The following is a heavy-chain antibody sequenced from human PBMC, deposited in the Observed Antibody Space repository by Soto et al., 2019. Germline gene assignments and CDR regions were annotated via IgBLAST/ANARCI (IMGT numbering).Heavy chain of an antibody. CDR1: GGPIRSSSHY. CDR2: SDESGDS. J-gene: IGHJ4*02. V-gene: IGHV4-39*02. CDR3: AREGGYVDY. Sequence: LSLTCTVSGGPIRSSSHYWGGIRQSPGTGLEWIGSSDESGDSYYNPSLKSRVTILVDTSKNQFSLKLMSVTVADSAIYYCAREGGYVDYWGQGTLVTVSS. D-gene: IGHD1-1*01.